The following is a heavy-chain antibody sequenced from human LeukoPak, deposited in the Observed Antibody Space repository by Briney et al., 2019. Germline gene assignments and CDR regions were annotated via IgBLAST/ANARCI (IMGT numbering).Heavy chain of an antibody. Sequence: PGGSLRLSCAASGFTFSSYAMSWVRQAPGKGLEWVSAISGSGGSTYYADSVKGRFTISRDNSKNTLYLQMNSLRAEDTAVYYCAKELLAGWGSENSLFDYWGQGTLVTVSS. CDR2: ISGSGGST. D-gene: IGHD7-27*01. J-gene: IGHJ4*02. CDR1: GFTFSSYA. V-gene: IGHV3-23*01. CDR3: AKELLAGWGSENSLFDY.